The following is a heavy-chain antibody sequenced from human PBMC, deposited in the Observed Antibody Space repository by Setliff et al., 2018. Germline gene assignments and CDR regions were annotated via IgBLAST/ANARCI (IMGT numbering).Heavy chain of an antibody. CDR3: ARKSRNIVVVPAAVIYYYYYYMDV. Sequence: SETLSLTCAVSGSSIISDYYWVWIRQPPGRGLEWIGSIFQSGNTNYNPSLKSRVTISVDTSKNQFSLRLSSVTAADTAVYYCARKSRNIVVVPAAVIYYYYYYMDVWGKGTTVTVSS. CDR1: GSSIISDYY. V-gene: IGHV4-38-2*01. D-gene: IGHD2-2*01. CDR2: IFQSGNT. J-gene: IGHJ6*03.